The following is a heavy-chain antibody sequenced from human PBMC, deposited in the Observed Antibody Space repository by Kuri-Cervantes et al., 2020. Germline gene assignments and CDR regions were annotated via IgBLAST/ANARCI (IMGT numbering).Heavy chain of an antibody. CDR2: ISSSSGYI. V-gene: IGHV3-21*01. Sequence: GESLKISCAASGFNFDDYSMHWVRQAPGKGLEWVSSISSSSGYIYYADSVKGRFTISRDNAKNSLFLQMNSLRAEDTAVYYCAREGGVQLRLRKFDYWGQGTLVTVSS. J-gene: IGHJ4*02. CDR3: AREGGVQLRLRKFDY. CDR1: GFNFDDYS. D-gene: IGHD5-18*01.